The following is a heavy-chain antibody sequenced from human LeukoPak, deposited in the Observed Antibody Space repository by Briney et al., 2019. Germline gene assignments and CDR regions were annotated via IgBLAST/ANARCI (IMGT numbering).Heavy chain of an antibody. CDR2: ISAYNGNT. CDR1: GYTFTGYG. CDR3: ARDVQQWLVTYYYYGMDV. V-gene: IGHV1-18*01. D-gene: IGHD6-19*01. Sequence: ASVKVSCKASGYTFTGYGISWVRQAPGQGLEWMGWISAYNGNTNYAQKLQGRVTMTTDTSTSTAYMELRSLRSDDTAVYYCARDVQQWLVTYYYYGMDVWGQGTTVTVSS. J-gene: IGHJ6*02.